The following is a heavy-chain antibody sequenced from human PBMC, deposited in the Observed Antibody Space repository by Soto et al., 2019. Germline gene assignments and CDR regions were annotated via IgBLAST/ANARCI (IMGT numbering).Heavy chain of an antibody. CDR2: IKGEADGGAT. CDR1: GFTFSNSW. D-gene: IGHD5-12*01. CDR3: TRDSYDHPPNDY. Sequence: GESLKISCAASGFTFSNSWMSWVRQAPGKGLEWVGRIKGEADGGATDYAAPVKGRITISRDHSKDTLYLHMNSLKTEDTAVYYCTRDSYDHPPNDYWAQGTLVTVAS. J-gene: IGHJ4*02. V-gene: IGHV3-15*01.